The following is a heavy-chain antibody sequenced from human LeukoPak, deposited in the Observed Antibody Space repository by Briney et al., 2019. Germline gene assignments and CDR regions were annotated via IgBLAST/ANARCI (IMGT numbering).Heavy chain of an antibody. D-gene: IGHD5-12*01. V-gene: IGHV3-7*01. CDR2: IKEDGSEK. CDR1: GFTFSTYW. CDR3: AREPDIV. Sequence: PGGSLRLSCAASGFTFSTYWMTWVRQAPGKGLEWVANIKEDGSEKYYVDSVKGRFTISRDNAKTSLFLQMNSLRAEDTAVYYCAREPDIVWGQGTLVTVSS. J-gene: IGHJ4*02.